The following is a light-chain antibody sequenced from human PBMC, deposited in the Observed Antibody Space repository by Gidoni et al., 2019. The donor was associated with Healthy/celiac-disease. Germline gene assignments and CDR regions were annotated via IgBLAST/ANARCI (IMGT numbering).Light chain of an antibody. CDR1: QSVSSSY. Sequence: EIVLTQSPGTLSLSPGERATLSCRASQSVSSSYLAWYQQQPGQAPRLLIYGASSRATGIPDRFSVSGSGTDFTLTISRLEPDDFAVYYCQQYGSSFTFGPGIKVEIK. CDR2: GAS. V-gene: IGKV3-20*01. J-gene: IGKJ3*01. CDR3: QQYGSSFT.